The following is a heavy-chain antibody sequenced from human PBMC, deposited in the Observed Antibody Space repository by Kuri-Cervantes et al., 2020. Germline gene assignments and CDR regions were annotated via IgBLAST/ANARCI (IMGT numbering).Heavy chain of an antibody. J-gene: IGHJ4*02. CDR2: IYSGGST. CDR3: ARDGYSSGWYGGGFDY. CDR1: GFTVSSNY. V-gene: IGHV3-53*01. D-gene: IGHD6-19*01. Sequence: GESLKISCAASGFTVSSNYMSWVRQAPGKGLEWVSVIYSGGSTYYADSVKGRFTISRDNAKNSLYLQMNSLRAEDTAVYYCARDGYSSGWYGGGFDYWGQGTLVTVSS.